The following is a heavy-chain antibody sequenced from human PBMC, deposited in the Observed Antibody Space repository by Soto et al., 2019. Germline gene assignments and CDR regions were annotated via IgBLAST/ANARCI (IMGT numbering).Heavy chain of an antibody. CDR3: ARYRTRPVWLVFGMDV. Sequence: QVQLVQSGAEVKKPGASVKVSCKASGYTFTSYAMHWVRQAPGQRLEWMGWINAGNGNTKYSQKFQGRVTITRDTSASTAYMERSSLRSEDTAVYYCARYRTRPVWLVFGMDVWGQGTTVTVSS. D-gene: IGHD5-18*01. CDR2: INAGNGNT. CDR1: GYTFTSYA. J-gene: IGHJ6*02. V-gene: IGHV1-3*01.